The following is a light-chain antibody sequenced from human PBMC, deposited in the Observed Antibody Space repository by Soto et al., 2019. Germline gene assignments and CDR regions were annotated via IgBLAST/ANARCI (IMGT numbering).Light chain of an antibody. Sequence: QSVLTQPASVSGSPGQSITISCTGTSSDVGGYNYVSWYQQHPGKAPKLMIYEVSNRPSGVSNRFSGSKSGNTASLTISGLQAEDEADYYCCSFTSRRTHVFGTGTKVTVL. J-gene: IGLJ1*01. CDR2: EVS. V-gene: IGLV2-14*01. CDR3: CSFTSRRTHV. CDR1: SSDVGGYNY.